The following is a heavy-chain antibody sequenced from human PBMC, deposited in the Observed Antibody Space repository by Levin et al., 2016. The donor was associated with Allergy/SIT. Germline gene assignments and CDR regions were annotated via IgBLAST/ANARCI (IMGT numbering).Heavy chain of an antibody. J-gene: IGHJ4*02. Sequence: GESLKISCAASGFTMSNYAMNWVRQTPEKELEWVSTISGSGVTTFYTVSRDDSKNITCLQMNSLRAEDTALHYCARDYFDASGYYSSLDYWGQGTLVTVSS. CDR2: ISGSGVTT. V-gene: IGHV3-23*01. CDR3: ARDYFDASGYYSSLDY. CDR1: GFTMSNYA. D-gene: IGHD3-22*01.